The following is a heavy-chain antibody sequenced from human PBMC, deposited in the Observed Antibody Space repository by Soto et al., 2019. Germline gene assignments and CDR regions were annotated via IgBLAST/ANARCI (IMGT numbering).Heavy chain of an antibody. V-gene: IGHV1-69*13. Sequence: SVKVSCKASGGTLSSYAISWVRQAPGQGLEWMGGIIPIFGTANYAQKFQGRVTITADESTSTAYMELSSLRSEDTAVYYCAMDFWSGYYTEYNWFDPWGQGTLVTVSS. CDR3: AMDFWSGYYTEYNWFDP. CDR1: GGTLSSYA. CDR2: IIPIFGTA. J-gene: IGHJ5*02. D-gene: IGHD3-3*01.